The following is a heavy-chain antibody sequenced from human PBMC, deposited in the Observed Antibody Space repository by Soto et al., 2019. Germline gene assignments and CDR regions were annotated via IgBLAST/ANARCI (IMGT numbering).Heavy chain of an antibody. J-gene: IGHJ4*02. CDR2: INPSGGST. CDR1: GYTFTSYY. CDR3: AREDYASYSGSYHGPFHY. Sequence: ASVKVSCKASGYTFTSYYMHWVRQAPGQGLEWMGIINPSGGSTSYAQKFQGRVTMTRDTSTSTVYMELSSLRSEDTAVYYCAREDYASYSGSYHGPFHYWGQGTLVTVSS. D-gene: IGHD1-26*01. V-gene: IGHV1-46*01.